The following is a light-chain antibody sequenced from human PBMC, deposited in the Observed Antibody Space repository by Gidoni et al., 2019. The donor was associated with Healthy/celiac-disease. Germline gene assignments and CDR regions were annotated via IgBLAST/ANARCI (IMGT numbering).Light chain of an antibody. Sequence: EIVMTQSPATLSVSPGERATLSCRASQSVRSNLAWYQQKPGQAPRLLIYGASTRATGIPARFSGSGSGTEFTLTISSLQSEDFAVYYCQQYNNWPYTFXXXTKLEIK. CDR2: GAS. CDR3: QQYNNWPYT. CDR1: QSVRSN. V-gene: IGKV3-15*01. J-gene: IGKJ2*01.